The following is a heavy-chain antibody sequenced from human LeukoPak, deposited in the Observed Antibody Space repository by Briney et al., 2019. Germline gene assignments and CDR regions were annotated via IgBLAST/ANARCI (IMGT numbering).Heavy chain of an antibody. J-gene: IGHJ4*02. D-gene: IGHD3-22*01. CDR3: AREVLLMIV. CDR1: GGSISSSSYY. CDR2: IYYSGST. Sequence: PSETLSLTCTVSGGSISSSSYYWGWIRQPPGKGLEWIGSIYYSGSTYYNPSLKSRVTISVDTSKNQFSLKLSSVTAADTAVYYCAREVLLMIVWGQGTLVTVSS. V-gene: IGHV4-39*07.